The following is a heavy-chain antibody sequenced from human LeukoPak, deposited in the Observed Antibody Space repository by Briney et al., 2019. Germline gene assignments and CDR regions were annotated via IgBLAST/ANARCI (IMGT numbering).Heavy chain of an antibody. D-gene: IGHD4-11*01. V-gene: IGHV4-34*01. CDR3: ARGATTVTTYSNWFDP. Sequence: SETLSLTCAVYGGSFSGYYWGWIRQPPGKGLEWIGEINHSGSTNYNPSLKSRVTISVDTSKNQFSLKLSSATAADTAVYYCARGATTVTTYSNWFDPWGQGTLVTVSS. J-gene: IGHJ5*02. CDR2: INHSGST. CDR1: GGSFSGYY.